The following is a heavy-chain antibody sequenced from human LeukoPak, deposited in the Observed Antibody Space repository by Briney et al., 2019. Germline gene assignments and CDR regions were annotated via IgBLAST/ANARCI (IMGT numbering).Heavy chain of an antibody. CDR2: ISSSSSTI. D-gene: IGHD2-2*01. Sequence: GGSLRLSCAASGFTFSSYSMNWVRQAPGKGLEWVSYISSSSSTIYYADSVKGRFTISRDNAKNSLYLQMNSLRAEDTAVYYCARGSSYPVLLYNWFDPWGQGTLVTVSP. J-gene: IGHJ5*02. V-gene: IGHV3-48*01. CDR3: ARGSSYPVLLYNWFDP. CDR1: GFTFSSYS.